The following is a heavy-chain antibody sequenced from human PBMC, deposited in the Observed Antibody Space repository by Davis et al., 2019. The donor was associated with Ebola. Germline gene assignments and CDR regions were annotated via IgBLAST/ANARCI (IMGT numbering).Heavy chain of an antibody. CDR2: IIPIFGTA. D-gene: IGHD1-20*01. J-gene: IGHJ6*02. Sequence: AASVKVSCKASGGTFSSYAISWVRQAPGQGLEWMGGIIPIFGTANYAQKLQGRVTITADESTSTAYMELSSLRSEDTAVYYCARRYTGITGRGQTYYYYGMDVWGQGTTVTVSS. CDR1: GGTFSSYA. CDR3: ARRYTGITGRGQTYYYYGMDV. V-gene: IGHV1-69*13.